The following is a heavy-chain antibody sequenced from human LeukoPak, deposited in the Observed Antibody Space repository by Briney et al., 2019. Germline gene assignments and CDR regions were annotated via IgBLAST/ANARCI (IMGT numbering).Heavy chain of an antibody. D-gene: IGHD3-3*01. J-gene: IGHJ5*02. CDR3: ARSLRFITIFGVVMSWLDP. CDR2: IYYSGST. Sequence: SETLSLTCTVSGGSISSSSYYWGWIRQPPGKGLEWNGSIYYSGSTYYNPSLKSRVTISVDTSKNQFSLKLSSVPAADTAVDYCARSLRFITIFGVVMSWLDPWGQGTLVTVSS. CDR1: GGSISSSSYY. V-gene: IGHV4-39*07.